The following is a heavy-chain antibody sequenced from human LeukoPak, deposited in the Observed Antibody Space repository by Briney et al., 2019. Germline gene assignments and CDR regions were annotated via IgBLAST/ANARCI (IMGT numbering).Heavy chain of an antibody. Sequence: PGGPLRLSCAASGFTFSSYSMNWVRQAPGKGLEWVSSISSSSSYIYYADSVKGRFTISRDNAKNSLYLQMNSLRAEDTAVYYCARGPDKYYYDSSGYRGVFDYWGQGTLVTVSS. V-gene: IGHV3-21*01. CDR2: ISSSSSYI. CDR1: GFTFSSYS. J-gene: IGHJ4*02. CDR3: ARGPDKYYYDSSGYRGVFDY. D-gene: IGHD3-22*01.